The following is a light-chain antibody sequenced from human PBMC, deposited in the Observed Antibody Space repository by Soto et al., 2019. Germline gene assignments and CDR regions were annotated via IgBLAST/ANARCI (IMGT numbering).Light chain of an antibody. CDR3: QQYNNWPPAWT. J-gene: IGKJ1*01. V-gene: IGKV3-15*01. CDR1: QSVRSN. CDR2: GAS. Sequence: EIVMTQSPATLSVSPGDRATLSCRPSQSVRSNLAWYQQKPGQSPRLLIYGASTRATGSPARLSGSGSWTQFTLTISSLQSEDFAVYYCQQYNNWPPAWTFGQGTRWRS.